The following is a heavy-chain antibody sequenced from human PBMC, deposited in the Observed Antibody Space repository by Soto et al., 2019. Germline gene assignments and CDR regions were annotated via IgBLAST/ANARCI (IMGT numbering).Heavy chain of an antibody. V-gene: IGHV3-23*01. CDR2: ISGSGGST. Sequence: GGSLRLSCAASGFTFSSYAMSWVRQATGKGLEWVSAISGSGGSTYYADSVKGRFTISRDNSKNTLYLQMNSLRAEDTAVYYCARAPYDFWSGYYQTAFDYWGQGTLVTVSS. CDR3: ARAPYDFWSGYYQTAFDY. J-gene: IGHJ4*02. D-gene: IGHD3-3*01. CDR1: GFTFSSYA.